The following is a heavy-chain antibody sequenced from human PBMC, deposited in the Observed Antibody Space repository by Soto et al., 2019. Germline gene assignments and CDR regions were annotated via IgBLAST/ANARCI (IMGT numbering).Heavy chain of an antibody. Sequence: DVQLVESGGGLVRPGGSLRLSCTASGFTFSEYSMSWVRQAPGKGLEWVSSITHSGPYVYYADSVKGRFTISRDSASNSLFLQMTSLRAEDTAVYHCARARGNDWYSDYWGQGTLVTVSS. CDR2: ITHSGPYV. CDR1: GFTFSEYS. V-gene: IGHV3-21*01. J-gene: IGHJ4*02. D-gene: IGHD5-12*01. CDR3: ARARGNDWYSDY.